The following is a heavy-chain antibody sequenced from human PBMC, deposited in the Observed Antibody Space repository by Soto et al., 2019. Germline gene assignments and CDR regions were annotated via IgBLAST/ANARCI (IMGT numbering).Heavy chain of an antibody. CDR1: GGTFSSYP. V-gene: IGHV1-69*01. D-gene: IGHD1-26*01. Sequence: QVQLVQAGAEVKKPGSSVKVSCEASGGTFSSYPINWVRQAPGQGLEWMGGIIPFFGTSNYAQKLQGRVTITADDSTSTAYMELRSLSSGDTAVYYCARVGHITNYGMAVWGQGTTVTVSS. J-gene: IGHJ6*02. CDR3: ARVGHITNYGMAV. CDR2: IIPFFGTS.